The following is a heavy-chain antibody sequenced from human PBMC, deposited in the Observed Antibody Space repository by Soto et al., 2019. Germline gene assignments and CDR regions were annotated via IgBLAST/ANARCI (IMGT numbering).Heavy chain of an antibody. D-gene: IGHD6-13*01. Sequence: GSLRLSCAASGFTVSSNYMSWVRQAPGKGLEWVSVIYSGGSTYYADSVKGRFTISRDNSKNTLYLQMNSLRAEDTAVYYCARGAIAAEYYFDYWGQGTLVTVSS. J-gene: IGHJ4*02. CDR1: GFTVSSNY. CDR3: ARGAIAAEYYFDY. V-gene: IGHV3-53*01. CDR2: IYSGGST.